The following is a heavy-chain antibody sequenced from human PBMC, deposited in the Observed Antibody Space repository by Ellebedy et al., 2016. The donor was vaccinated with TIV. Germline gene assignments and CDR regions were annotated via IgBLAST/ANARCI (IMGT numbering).Heavy chain of an antibody. Sequence: GESLKISCAASGFTFSSYSMNWVRQAPGKGLEWVSYISGSTSTIYYADSVKGRFTISRDNAKNSLYLQMNSLRDEDTAVYYCARFLVPAASWGQGTLVTVSS. CDR1: GFTFSSYS. CDR2: ISGSTSTI. D-gene: IGHD2-2*01. CDR3: ARFLVPAAS. V-gene: IGHV3-48*02. J-gene: IGHJ5*02.